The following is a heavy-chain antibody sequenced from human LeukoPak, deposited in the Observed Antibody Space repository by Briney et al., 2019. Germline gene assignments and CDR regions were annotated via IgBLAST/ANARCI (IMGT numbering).Heavy chain of an antibody. Sequence: GESLKISCKGSGYSFTSYWISWVRQMPGKGLEWMGIIYPGDSDTRYSPSFQGQVTNSADKSISTAYLQWSSLKASDTAMYYCARQEVTATIDYWGQGTLVTVSS. D-gene: IGHD2-21*02. CDR2: IYPGDSDT. CDR3: ARQEVTATIDY. CDR1: GYSFTSYW. V-gene: IGHV5-51*01. J-gene: IGHJ4*02.